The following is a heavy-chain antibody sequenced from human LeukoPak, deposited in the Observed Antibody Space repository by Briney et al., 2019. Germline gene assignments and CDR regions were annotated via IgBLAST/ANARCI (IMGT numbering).Heavy chain of an antibody. V-gene: IGHV1-2*02. D-gene: IGHD5-18*01. CDR3: AREEAHGYSYGFDY. J-gene: IGHJ4*02. Sequence: ASVKVSCKASGYTFTGYYMHWVRQAPGQGLEWMGWINPNSGGTNYAQKFQGRVTMTRDTSISTAYMELSRLRSDDTAVYYCAREEAHGYSYGFDYWGQGTLVTVSS. CDR1: GYTFTGYY. CDR2: INPNSGGT.